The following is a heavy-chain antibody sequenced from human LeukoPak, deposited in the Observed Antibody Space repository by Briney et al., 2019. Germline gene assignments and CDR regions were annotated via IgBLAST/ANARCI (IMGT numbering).Heavy chain of an antibody. CDR3: GRGSTYVIY. J-gene: IGHJ4*02. CDR1: GFSFSNYW. Sequence: GGSLRLSCAASGFSFSNYWMSWVRQAPGKGLEWVANIKLDGSEKNYLDSVKGRFTISRDNVKNSLFLQMNSLKVEDTAVYFCGRGSTYVIYWGQGSQVTVSS. CDR2: IKLDGSEK. V-gene: IGHV3-7*01. D-gene: IGHD2-8*01.